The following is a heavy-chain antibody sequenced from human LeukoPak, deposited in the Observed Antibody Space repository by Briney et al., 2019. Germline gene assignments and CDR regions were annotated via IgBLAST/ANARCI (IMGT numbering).Heavy chain of an antibody. J-gene: IGHJ6*03. CDR1: GFTFSSYW. V-gene: IGHV3-74*01. CDR2: INTDGSST. Sequence: GGSLRLSCAASGFTFSSYWMHWVRQAPGKGLVWVSRINTDGSSTSYADCVKGRLTISRDNSKNTLYLQMNSLRDEDTAVYYCAIDKAYYYCYMDVWGKGTTVTVSS. CDR3: AIDKAYYYCYMDV.